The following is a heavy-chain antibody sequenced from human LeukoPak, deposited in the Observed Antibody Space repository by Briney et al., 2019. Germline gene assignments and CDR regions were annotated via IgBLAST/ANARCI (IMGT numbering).Heavy chain of an antibody. D-gene: IGHD3-10*01. V-gene: IGHV5-51*01. CDR3: ARHFYYGSGSYPHCFDY. J-gene: IGHJ4*02. CDR2: IYPGDSDT. Sequence: GESLKISCKGSGYSFTSYWIGWVRQLPGKGLEWMGIIYPGDSDTRYSPSFQGQVTISADKSISTAYLQWSSLKASDTAMYYCARHFYYGSGSYPHCFDYWGQGTLVTVSS. CDR1: GYSFTSYW.